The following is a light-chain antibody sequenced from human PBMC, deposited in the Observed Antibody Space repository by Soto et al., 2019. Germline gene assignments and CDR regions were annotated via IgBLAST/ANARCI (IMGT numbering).Light chain of an antibody. CDR3: QQYGRSPS. CDR2: GAS. J-gene: IGKJ5*01. CDR1: QSVSNNY. Sequence: VMTQSPLSLPVTLGQPASISCRSSQSVSNNYLAWYQQKPGQAPRLLIYGASNRATGIPDRFSGSGFGTDFSLTISRLEPEDFALYYCQQYGRSPSFGQGTRLEIK. V-gene: IGKV3-20*01.